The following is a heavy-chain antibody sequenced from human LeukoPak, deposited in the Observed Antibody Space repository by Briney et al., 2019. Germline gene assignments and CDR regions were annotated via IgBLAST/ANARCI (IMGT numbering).Heavy chain of an antibody. Sequence: ASVKVSCKASGGAFSSYAISWVRQAPGQGLEWMGRIIPIFGIANYAQKFQGRVTITADKSTSTAYMELNSLRSEDTAVYYCARATRGIKDDFWSGFNWFDPWGQGTLVTVSS. CDR2: IIPIFGIA. CDR1: GGAFSSYA. J-gene: IGHJ5*02. D-gene: IGHD3-3*01. V-gene: IGHV1-69*04. CDR3: ARATRGIKDDFWSGFNWFDP.